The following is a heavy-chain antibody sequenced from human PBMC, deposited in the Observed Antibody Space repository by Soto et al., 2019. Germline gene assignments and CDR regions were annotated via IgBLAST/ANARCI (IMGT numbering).Heavy chain of an antibody. V-gene: IGHV1-2*02. CDR1: GYTFTGNY. D-gene: IGHD2-21*02. J-gene: IGHJ4*02. CDR2: INPRSGGT. CDR3: VRGGGVDVVTPTRVVFDY. Sequence: QVQLVQSGAEVKKPGASVKVSCKASGYTFTGNYIHWVRQAPGQGPEWMAWINPRSGGTDYAQKCQGRVTIPRATSITTAYLDLSRLTSDDTAMYYCVRGGGVDVVTPTRVVFDYWGQGTLLTVSS.